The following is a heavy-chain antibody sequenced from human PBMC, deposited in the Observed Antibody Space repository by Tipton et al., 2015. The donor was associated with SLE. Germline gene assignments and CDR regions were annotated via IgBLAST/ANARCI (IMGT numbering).Heavy chain of an antibody. D-gene: IGHD1-26*01. Sequence: TLSLTCTVSGDSISSSSYYWGWIRQPPGKGLEWIGSIYYSGSTYYNPSLKSRVTISVDTSKNQFSLKLSSVTAADTAVYYCARDRGSRSGSYADWFDPWGQGTLVTVSS. CDR3: ARDRGSRSGSYADWFDP. CDR2: IYYSGST. CDR1: GDSISSSSYY. V-gene: IGHV4-39*02. J-gene: IGHJ5*02.